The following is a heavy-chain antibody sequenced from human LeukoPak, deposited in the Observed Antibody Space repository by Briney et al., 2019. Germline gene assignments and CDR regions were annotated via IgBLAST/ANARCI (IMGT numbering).Heavy chain of an antibody. J-gene: IGHJ4*02. Sequence: PSETLSLTCAVYGGSFSGYYLSWIRQPPGKGLEWIGEINHSGSTNYNPSLKSRVTISVDTSKNQFSLKLSSVTAADTAVYYCARGNSYGSVYFDYWGQGTLVTVSS. V-gene: IGHV4-34*01. D-gene: IGHD5-18*01. CDR1: GGSFSGYY. CDR2: INHSGST. CDR3: ARGNSYGSVYFDY.